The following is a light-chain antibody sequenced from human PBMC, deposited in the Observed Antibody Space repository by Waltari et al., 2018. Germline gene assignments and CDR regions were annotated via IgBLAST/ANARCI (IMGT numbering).Light chain of an antibody. CDR2: HAS. Sequence: EVVLTQSPGTLSLSPGEGATLSCRASQSISHYLAWYQQKPGQAPRLLISHASSRATGIPDRSSGSGSGTDFSLTISRLEPEDFAVYYCQHYVNLPATFGQGTKVEI. CDR1: QSISHY. CDR3: QHYVNLPAT. V-gene: IGKV3-20*01. J-gene: IGKJ1*01.